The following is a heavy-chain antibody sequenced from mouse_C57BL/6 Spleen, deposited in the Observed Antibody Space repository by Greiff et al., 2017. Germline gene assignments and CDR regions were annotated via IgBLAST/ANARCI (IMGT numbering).Heavy chain of an antibody. J-gene: IGHJ1*03. CDR2: IYPGSGST. D-gene: IGHD1-1*01. Sequence: QVQLKQPGAELVKPGASVKMSCKASGYTFTSYWITWVKQRPGQGLEWIGDIYPGSGSTNYNEKFKSKATLTVDTSSRTAYMQLSSLTSEDSAVYYCARGASYYGSRGWYFDVWGTGTTVTVSS. CDR1: GYTFTSYW. CDR3: ARGASYYGSRGWYFDV. V-gene: IGHV1-55*01.